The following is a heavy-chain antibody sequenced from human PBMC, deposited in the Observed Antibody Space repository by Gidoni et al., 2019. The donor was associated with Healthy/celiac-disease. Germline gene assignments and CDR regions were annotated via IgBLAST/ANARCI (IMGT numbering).Heavy chain of an antibody. CDR1: GGTFSSYA. CDR2: IIPIVGTA. V-gene: IGHV1-69*01. D-gene: IGHD3-9*01. CDR3: ARPYYDILTGYYKRAAGYYGMDV. Sequence: QVQLVQSGAEVTKPGSSVQVSCKASGGTFSSYAISGSRQAPGPGLEWMGGIIPIVGTANYAQKCQGRVTITAGESTSTAYMELSSLRSEDTAVYYCARPYYDILTGYYKRAAGYYGMDVWGQGTTVTVSS. J-gene: IGHJ6*02.